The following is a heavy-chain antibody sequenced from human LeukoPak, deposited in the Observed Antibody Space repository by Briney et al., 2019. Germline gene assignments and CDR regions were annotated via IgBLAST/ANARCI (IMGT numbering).Heavy chain of an antibody. D-gene: IGHD3-3*02. J-gene: IGHJ4*02. V-gene: IGHV3-23*01. CDR3: ANDVALAPPAMGTLHY. CDR1: GFTFRNYA. CDR2: ISATSLST. Sequence: GGSLRLSCAASGFTFRNYAMYWVRQPPGKGLEWVSTISATSLSTYFADSVKGRFTISRDNSKNTLYLQMTRLRAEDTAVYYCANDVALAPPAMGTLHYWGQGTLVAVSS.